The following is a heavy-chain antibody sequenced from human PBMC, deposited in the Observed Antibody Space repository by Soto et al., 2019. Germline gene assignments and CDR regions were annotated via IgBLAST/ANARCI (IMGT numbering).Heavy chain of an antibody. CDR2: ISGSGGST. V-gene: IGHV3-23*01. D-gene: IGHD2-15*01. CDR3: IYCSGGSCYPAYYGMDV. CDR1: GFTFASYA. Sequence: WGSLRLSCAASGFTFASYAMSFFGQAPWKWREWVSAISGSGGSTYYADSVKGRFTISRDNSKNTLYLQMKSLRAEDTAVYYCIYCSGGSCYPAYYGMDVWGQGTTVTVSS. J-gene: IGHJ6*02.